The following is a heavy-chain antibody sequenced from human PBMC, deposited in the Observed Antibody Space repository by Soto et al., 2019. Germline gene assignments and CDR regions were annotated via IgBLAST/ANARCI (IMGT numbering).Heavy chain of an antibody. Sequence: QVQLRESGPRLVKPSGTLSLTCAVSGSSITSSNWWTWVRQPPGKGLEWIGESYHSGSSNYNPALKSRVTISVDKSKNRFLLTLTSVTAADTAVYYCARRYYDDSSGYYLGDWGQGTLVTVSS. CDR2: SYHSGSS. D-gene: IGHD3-22*01. CDR3: ARRYYDDSSGYYLGD. CDR1: GSSITSSNW. V-gene: IGHV4-4*02. J-gene: IGHJ4*02.